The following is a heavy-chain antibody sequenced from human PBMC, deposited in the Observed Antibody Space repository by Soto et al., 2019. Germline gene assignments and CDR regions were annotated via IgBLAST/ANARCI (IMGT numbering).Heavy chain of an antibody. J-gene: IGHJ5*02. Sequence: QLQLQESGPGLVKPSETLSLTCTVSGGSISSSSYYWGWIRQPPGKGLEWIGSIYYSGSTYYNPSLKSRVTISVDTSKNQFSLKLSSVTAADTAVYYCARRREYSSSSIWSDPWGQGTLVTVSS. D-gene: IGHD6-6*01. V-gene: IGHV4-39*01. CDR1: GGSISSSSYY. CDR2: IYYSGST. CDR3: ARRREYSSSSIWSDP.